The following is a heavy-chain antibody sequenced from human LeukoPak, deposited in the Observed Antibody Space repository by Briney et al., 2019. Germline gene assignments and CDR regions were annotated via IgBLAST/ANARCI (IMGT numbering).Heavy chain of an antibody. CDR3: ARLSDILTGTFDY. V-gene: IGHV4-59*01. Sequence: SETLSLTCTVSGGSISSYSWSWIRQPPGKGLEWIGYIYYSGSTNYNPSLKSRVTISVDTSQNQFSLKLSSVTAADTAVYYCARLSDILTGTFDYWGQATLVTVSS. CDR1: GGSISSYS. CDR2: IYYSGST. J-gene: IGHJ4*02. D-gene: IGHD3-9*01.